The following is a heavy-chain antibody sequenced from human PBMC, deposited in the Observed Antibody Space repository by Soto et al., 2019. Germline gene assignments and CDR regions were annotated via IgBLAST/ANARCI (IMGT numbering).Heavy chain of an antibody. CDR3: ARGKTAPADY. V-gene: IGHV1-3*01. Sequence: ASVKVSCKASGYIFTSYAMHWVRQAPGQRPEWMGWINAGNGNTKYAQNLLDRVTFTRDTSASTVYMELSSLRYEDTAVYYCARGKTAPADYWGQGTLVTVSS. CDR2: INAGNGNT. J-gene: IGHJ4*02. CDR1: GYIFTSYA.